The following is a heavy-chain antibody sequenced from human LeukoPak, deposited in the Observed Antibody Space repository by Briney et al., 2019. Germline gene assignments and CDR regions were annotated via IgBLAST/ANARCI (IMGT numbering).Heavy chain of an antibody. V-gene: IGHV3-7*01. J-gene: IGHJ4*02. CDR2: MNQDGSEK. Sequence: SGGSLRLSCAASGFTFSTYWMTWVRQTPGKGLEWVANMNQDGSEKYYVDSVKGRFTISRDNAQNSLYLQMNSLRAEDTAVYYCARGIGTTGGFDYWGQGTLVTVSS. D-gene: IGHD1-7*01. CDR3: ARGIGTTGGFDY. CDR1: GFTFSTYW.